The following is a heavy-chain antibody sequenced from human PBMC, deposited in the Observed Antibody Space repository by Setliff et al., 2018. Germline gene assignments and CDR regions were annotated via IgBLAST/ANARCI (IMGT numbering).Heavy chain of an antibody. CDR1: GGSMIGGHYY. CDR3: ARSPSSGAYWNPRPFYSDY. V-gene: IGHV4-31*02. CDR2: IYYSGNT. Sequence: SETLSLTCTVSGGSMIGGHYYWSWIRQLPGKGLEWIAYIYYSGNTYYNPSLKSRVTISVDTSKNQFSLKINSVTAADTALYYCARSPSSGAYWNPRPFYSDYWARGTLVTVSS. D-gene: IGHD1-26*01. J-gene: IGHJ4*02.